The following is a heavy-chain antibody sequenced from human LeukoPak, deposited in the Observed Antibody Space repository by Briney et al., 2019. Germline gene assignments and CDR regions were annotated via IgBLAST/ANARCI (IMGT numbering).Heavy chain of an antibody. CDR2: IYNSGST. V-gene: IGHV4-59*08. D-gene: IGHD3-16*01. J-gene: IGHJ4*02. CDR1: GGSIRGYY. CDR3: ARGRGMGGKTVDY. Sequence: SETLSLTCTVSGGSIRGYYWNWIRQPPGKGLEWIGYIYNSGSTSYNPALKSRVTISVDTSKNQFSLKMTSVTAADTAVYYCARGRGMGGKTVDYWGQGTLVTVSS.